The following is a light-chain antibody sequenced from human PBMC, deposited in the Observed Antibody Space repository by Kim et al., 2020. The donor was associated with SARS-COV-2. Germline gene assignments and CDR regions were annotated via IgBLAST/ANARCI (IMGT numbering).Light chain of an antibody. CDR1: SSNVGAGYD. Sequence: RVTISCTGSSSNVGAGYDVKWYQHLAGTAPKLRIYGNYIRPSGVPDRFSGSKSGTSGSLATTGLQADDEADYCQSFDSSVSGYVVFGGGTQLTVL. CDR3: QSFDSSVSGYVV. CDR2: GNY. J-gene: IGLJ2*01. V-gene: IGLV1-40*01.